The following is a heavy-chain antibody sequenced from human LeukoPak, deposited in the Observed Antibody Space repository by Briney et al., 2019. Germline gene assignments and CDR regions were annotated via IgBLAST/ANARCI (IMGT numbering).Heavy chain of an antibody. Sequence: GGSLRLSCAASGFTFSSYSINWVRQAPGKGLEWVSSISSSSSYIYYADSVKGRFTISRDNAKNSLYLQMNSLRAEDTAVYYCARGSSWYHAFDIWGQGTMVTVSS. CDR2: ISSSSSYI. CDR3: ARGSSWYHAFDI. V-gene: IGHV3-21*01. CDR1: GFTFSSYS. J-gene: IGHJ3*02. D-gene: IGHD6-13*01.